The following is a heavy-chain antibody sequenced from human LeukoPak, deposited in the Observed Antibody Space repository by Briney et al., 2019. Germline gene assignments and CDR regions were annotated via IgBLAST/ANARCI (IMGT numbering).Heavy chain of an antibody. J-gene: IGHJ4*02. Sequence: PSETLSLTCTVSGGSISSSSYCWGWIRQPSGKGLEWIGSIYYSGSTYYNPSLKSRVTISVDTSKNQFSLKLSSVTAAGTAVYYCARHPPYCGGDGVPFDYWGQGTLVTVSS. CDR1: GGSISSSSYC. CDR3: ARHPPYCGGDGVPFDY. CDR2: IYYSGST. V-gene: IGHV4-39*01. D-gene: IGHD2-21*02.